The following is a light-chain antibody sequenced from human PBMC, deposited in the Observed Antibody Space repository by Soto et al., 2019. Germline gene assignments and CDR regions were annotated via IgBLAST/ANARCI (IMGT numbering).Light chain of an antibody. CDR3: QQYGRPPFT. CDR2: DAS. CDR1: QSVSSY. Sequence: EIVLPRSPATVSLSPGEGATLSCRASQSVSSYSAWYQQKPGQAPRLLIYDASNRATGIPARFSGSGSGTDVTLTITSLEPEDFAVYYCQQYGRPPFTFGPGTKVDIK. J-gene: IGKJ3*01. V-gene: IGKV3-11*01.